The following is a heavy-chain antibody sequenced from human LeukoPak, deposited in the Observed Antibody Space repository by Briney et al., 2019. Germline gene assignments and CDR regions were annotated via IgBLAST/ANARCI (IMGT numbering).Heavy chain of an antibody. Sequence: PSETLSLTCAVYGGSFSGYYWGWIRQPPGKGLEWIGEINHSGSTNYNPSLKSRVTISVDTSKNQFSLKLSSVTAADTAVYYCARRTWGAPSNWFDPWGQGTLVTVSS. V-gene: IGHV4-34*01. CDR1: GGSFSGYY. CDR2: INHSGST. CDR3: ARRTWGAPSNWFDP. J-gene: IGHJ5*02. D-gene: IGHD7-27*01.